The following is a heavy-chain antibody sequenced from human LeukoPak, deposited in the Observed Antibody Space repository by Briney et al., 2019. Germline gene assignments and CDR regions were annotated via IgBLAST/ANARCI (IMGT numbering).Heavy chain of an antibody. CDR1: GYTFTSYG. D-gene: IGHD3-3*01. V-gene: IGHV1-18*01. J-gene: IGHJ4*02. CDR3: ARVVIDFWSGYYTTYYFDY. Sequence: ASVKVSCKASGYTFTSYGISWVRQAPGQGLEWMGWISANNGNTNYAQKLQGRVTMTTDTSTSTAYMELRSLRSDDTAVYYCARVVIDFWSGYYTTYYFDYWGQGTLVTVSS. CDR2: ISANNGNT.